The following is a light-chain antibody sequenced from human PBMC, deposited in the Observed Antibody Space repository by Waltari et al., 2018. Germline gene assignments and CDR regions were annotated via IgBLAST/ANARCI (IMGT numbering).Light chain of an antibody. CDR2: DAS. CDR3: QQRSNWRVT. V-gene: IGKV3-11*01. CDR1: QSVSSY. J-gene: IGKJ2*01. Sequence: EIVLTQSPATLSLSPGERDTLSCRASQSVSSYLAWYQQKPGQAPRLLIYDASNRATGIPARLSGSGSGTDFTLTISSLEPEDFAVYYCQQRSNWRVTFGQGTKLEIK.